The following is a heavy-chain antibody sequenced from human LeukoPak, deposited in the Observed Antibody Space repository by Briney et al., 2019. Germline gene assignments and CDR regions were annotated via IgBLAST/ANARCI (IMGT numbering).Heavy chain of an antibody. CDR3: ARVPTGTRDYYYYYMDV. CDR2: ISGSGGST. D-gene: IGHD1/OR15-1a*01. CDR1: GFTFSSYA. Sequence: GGSLRLSCTASGFTFSSYAMSWVRQAPGKGLEWVSAISGSGGSTYYADSVKGRFTISRDNSKNTVYLQMNSLRAEDTAVYSCARVPTGTRDYYYYYMDVWGKGTTVTVSS. V-gene: IGHV3-23*01. J-gene: IGHJ6*03.